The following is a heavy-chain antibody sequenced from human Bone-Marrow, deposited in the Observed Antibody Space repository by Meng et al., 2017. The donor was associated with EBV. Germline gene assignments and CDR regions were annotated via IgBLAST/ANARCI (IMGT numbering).Heavy chain of an antibody. D-gene: IGHD4-17*01. CDR2: MNPNSGNT. CDR3: ARGSDYGDYQPLGY. CDR1: GYTFNSYD. V-gene: IGHV1-8*01. J-gene: IGHJ4*02. Sequence: GQLVRVGDEVKKPGAAVKVSWKASGYTFNSYDINWVRQATGPGLEWMGWMNPNSGNTGYAQKFQGRVTMTRNTSISTAYMELSSLRSEDTAVYYCARGSDYGDYQPLGYWGQGTLVTVSS.